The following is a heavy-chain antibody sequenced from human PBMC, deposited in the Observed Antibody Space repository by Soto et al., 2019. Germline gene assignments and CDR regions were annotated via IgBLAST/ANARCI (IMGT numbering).Heavy chain of an antibody. Sequence: SEPLSLTCPVSGGAINIGDYYWSWIRQPPGKGLEWIWYIYYSGSTYYNPSLKSRVTISVDTSKNQFSLKLSSVTAADTAVYYCARASYGSSGYSPGWFDPWGQGTLVTVSS. J-gene: IGHJ5*02. V-gene: IGHV4-30-4*01. CDR1: GGAINIGDYY. CDR3: ARASYGSSGYSPGWFDP. D-gene: IGHD3-22*01. CDR2: IYYSGST.